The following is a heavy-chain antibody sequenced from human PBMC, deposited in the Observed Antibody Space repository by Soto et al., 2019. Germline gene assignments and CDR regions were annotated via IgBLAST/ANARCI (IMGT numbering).Heavy chain of an antibody. V-gene: IGHV3-30*18. J-gene: IGHJ6*02. CDR1: GFTFSSYG. CDR2: ISYDGSNK. CDR3: AKDWSDTAMDYYYYYGMDV. Sequence: GGSLRLSCAASGFTFSSYGMHWVRQAPGKGLEWVAVISYDGSNKYYADSVKGRFTISRDNSKNTLYLQMNSLRAEDTAVYYCAKDWSDTAMDYYYYYGMDVWGQGTTVPSP. D-gene: IGHD5-18*01.